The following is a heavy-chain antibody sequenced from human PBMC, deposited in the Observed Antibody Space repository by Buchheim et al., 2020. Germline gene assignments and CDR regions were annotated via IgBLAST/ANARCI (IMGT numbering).Heavy chain of an antibody. CDR1: GFSFSSYW. CDR3: ARGIAATANPNWFDP. D-gene: IGHD6-25*01. J-gene: IGHJ5*02. CDR2: ITSDGSST. V-gene: IGHV3-74*01. Sequence: EVQLVESGGGLVQPGGSLRLSCAASGFSFSSYWMHWVRQAPGRGLVWVSRITSDGSSTGYADSVTGRFTISRDNAKNTLYLQMNSLSPEDTAVYFCARGIAATANPNWFDPWGQGTL.